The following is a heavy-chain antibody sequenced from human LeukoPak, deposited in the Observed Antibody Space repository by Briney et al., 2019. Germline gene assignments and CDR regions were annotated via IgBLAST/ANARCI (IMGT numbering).Heavy chain of an antibody. CDR3: ARAYNYDILTGSDKGGAFDI. Sequence: ASVKVSCKASGGTFSSYAISWVRQAPGQGLEWMGRIIPILGIANYAQKFQGRVTITADKSTSTAYMELSSLRSEDTAVYYCARAYNYDILTGSDKGGAFDIWGQGTMVTVSS. CDR2: IIPILGIA. V-gene: IGHV1-69*04. D-gene: IGHD3-9*01. CDR1: GGTFSSYA. J-gene: IGHJ3*02.